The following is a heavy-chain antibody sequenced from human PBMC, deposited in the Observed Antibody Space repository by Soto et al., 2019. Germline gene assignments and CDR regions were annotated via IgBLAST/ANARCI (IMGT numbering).Heavy chain of an antibody. CDR2: IRTKTNNYAT. V-gene: IGHV3-73*01. CDR3: METLTPMDV. CDR1: GFTFSGSG. D-gene: IGHD4-17*01. J-gene: IGHJ6*02. Sequence: EVQLVESGGGLVQPGESLKLSCAASGFTFSGSGIHWVRQASGKGLEWVGHIRTKTNNYATEYAASVRGRFTISRDDSKNTAYLQMARLTTEDTAVYYCMETLTPMDVWGQGTTVTVSS.